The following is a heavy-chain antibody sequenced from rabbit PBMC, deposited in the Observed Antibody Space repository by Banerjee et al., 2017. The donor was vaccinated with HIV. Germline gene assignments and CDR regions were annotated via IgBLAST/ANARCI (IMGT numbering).Heavy chain of an antibody. Sequence: QEQLEESGGGLVKPEGSLTLTCTASGFSFSSNHWICWVRQAPGKGLEWIACINTSSGNTVYATWAKGRFTISKTSWTTVTLQMTSLTAADTATYFCARGGAVVRYFTLWGPGTLVTVS. V-gene: IGHV1S45*01. CDR3: ARGGAVVRYFTL. D-gene: IGHD1-1*01. CDR1: GFSFSSNHW. J-gene: IGHJ4*01. CDR2: INTSSGNT.